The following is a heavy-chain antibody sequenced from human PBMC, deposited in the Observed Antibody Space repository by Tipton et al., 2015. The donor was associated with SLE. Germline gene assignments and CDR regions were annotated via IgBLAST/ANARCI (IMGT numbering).Heavy chain of an antibody. CDR2: ISSSSTYI. CDR3: AREVEDTTDWYFDL. J-gene: IGHJ2*01. V-gene: IGHV3-21*01. D-gene: IGHD2-15*01. Sequence: SLRLSCAASGFTISSNYMSWVRQAPGKGLEWVSSISSSSTYIYYADSVKGRFTMSRDDAKNSLYLQMNSLRPEDTAVYYCAREVEDTTDWYFDLWGRGTLVTVSS. CDR1: GFTISSNY.